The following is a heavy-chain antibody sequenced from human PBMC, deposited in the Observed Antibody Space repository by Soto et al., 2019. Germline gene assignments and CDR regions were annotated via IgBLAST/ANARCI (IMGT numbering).Heavy chain of an antibody. J-gene: IGHJ6*02. CDR2: INNNGANT. D-gene: IGHD3-3*01. Sequence: EVQLLESGGGLGQPGGPLRLSWAAPGFTFASSPRTWVRQAPGTGLEGVSGINNNGANTYYADSVKGRFTISRDKSKNTLYPQMNSLRAEDTAVYYCAKIPITIRLGMDVWGQGTTVTVSS. CDR3: AKIPITIRLGMDV. CDR1: GFTFASSP. V-gene: IGHV3-23*01.